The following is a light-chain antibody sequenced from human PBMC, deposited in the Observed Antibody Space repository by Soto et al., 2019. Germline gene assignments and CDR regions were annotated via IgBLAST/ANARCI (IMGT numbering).Light chain of an antibody. CDR2: KAS. J-gene: IGKJ1*01. CDR1: QSIRRL. CDR3: QHYNSYSEA. V-gene: IGKV1-5*03. Sequence: DIQMTQSPSTLSASVGDRVTMTCRASQSIRRLLAWSQQKPGKAPKLLIYKASTLKSGVPSRFSGSGSGTEFTLTISSLQPDDFATYYCQHYNSYSEAFGQGTRWIS.